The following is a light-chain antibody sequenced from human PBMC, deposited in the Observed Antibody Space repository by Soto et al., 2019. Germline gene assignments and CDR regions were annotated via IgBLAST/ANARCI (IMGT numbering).Light chain of an antibody. Sequence: EILLTQSPATLSLSPGDSATLSFRASQSVSSNYLAWYQQKPGQAPRLLIYGASSRATGIPDRFSGSGSGTDFTLTISRLEPEDFAVYYCQQYGSSRWTFGQGTKVDIK. CDR1: QSVSSNY. J-gene: IGKJ1*01. V-gene: IGKV3-20*01. CDR2: GAS. CDR3: QQYGSSRWT.